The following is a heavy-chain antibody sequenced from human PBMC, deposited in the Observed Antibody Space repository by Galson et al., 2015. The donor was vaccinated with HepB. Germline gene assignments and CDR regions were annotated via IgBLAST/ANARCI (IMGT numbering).Heavy chain of an antibody. V-gene: IGHV2-5*02. D-gene: IGHD1-1*01. CDR3: AHRVFRKGDWNGGSFDF. CDR2: IYWDDDK. Sequence: PALVKPTQTLTPTCTFSGFSLSTNQVGVGWIRQPPGKALEWLALIYWDDDKSYNPSLKSRLNITKDTSKNQVVITMTNVDPVDAATYYCAHRVFRKGDWNGGSFDFWGQGTPVTVSS. CDR1: GFSLSTNQVG. J-gene: IGHJ4*02.